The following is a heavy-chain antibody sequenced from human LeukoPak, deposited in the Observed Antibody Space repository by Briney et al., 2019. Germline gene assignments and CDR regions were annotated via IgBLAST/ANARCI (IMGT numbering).Heavy chain of an antibody. CDR2: ISCSGGST. J-gene: IGHJ4*02. D-gene: IGHD4-17*01. CDR3: AKNVVDYGDYVDY. V-gene: IGHV3-23*01. CDR1: GFTFSSYA. Sequence: GGSLRLSCAASGFTFSSYAMSCVRQAPGKGLEWVSAISCSGGSTYYADSVKGRFTISRDNSKKTLYVQMNSLRAEDTAVYYCAKNVVDYGDYVDYWGQGTLVTVSS.